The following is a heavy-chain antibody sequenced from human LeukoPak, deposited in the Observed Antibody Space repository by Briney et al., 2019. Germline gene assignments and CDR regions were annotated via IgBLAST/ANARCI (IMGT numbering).Heavy chain of an antibody. Sequence: SETLSLTCAVYGGSFSGYYWRWIRQPPGKGLEWIGEINHSGSTNYNPSLKSRVTISVDTSKNQFSLKLSSVTAADTAVYYCARLRSGYHPTRFDYWGQGTLVTVSS. CDR2: INHSGST. J-gene: IGHJ4*02. CDR1: GGSFSGYY. V-gene: IGHV4-34*01. D-gene: IGHD3-22*01. CDR3: ARLRSGYHPTRFDY.